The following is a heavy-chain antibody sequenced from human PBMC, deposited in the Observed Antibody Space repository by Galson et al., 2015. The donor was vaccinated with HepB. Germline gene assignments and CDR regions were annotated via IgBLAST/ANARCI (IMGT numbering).Heavy chain of an antibody. CDR1: GFTFSSYN. V-gene: IGHV3-48*01. J-gene: IGHJ4*02. Sequence: SLRLSCAASGFTFSSYNMNWVRQAPGKGLEWVSYISSSSRTTYYADSVKGRFTISRDNAKNSVYLQMNSLRADDTAVYYCARDFLSDPYWGQGTLVTVSS. CDR2: ISSSSRTT. CDR3: ARDFLSDPY. D-gene: IGHD3-16*02.